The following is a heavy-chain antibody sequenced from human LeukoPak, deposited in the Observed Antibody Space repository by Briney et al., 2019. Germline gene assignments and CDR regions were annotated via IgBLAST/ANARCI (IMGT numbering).Heavy chain of an antibody. CDR3: ARDKVGVSYYYYGMDV. CDR1: GGTFSSYA. D-gene: IGHD3-3*01. CDR2: INPNSGGT. V-gene: IGHV1-2*02. J-gene: IGHJ6*02. Sequence: ASVKVSCKASGGTFSSYAISWVRQAPGQGLEWMGWINPNSGGTNYAQKFQGRVTMTRDTSISTAYMELSRLRSDDTAVYYCARDKVGVSYYYYGMDVWGQGTTVTVSS.